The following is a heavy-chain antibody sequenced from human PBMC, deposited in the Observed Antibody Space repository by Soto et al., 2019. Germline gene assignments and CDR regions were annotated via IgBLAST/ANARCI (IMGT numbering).Heavy chain of an antibody. CDR3: AGGSGFFIDY. D-gene: IGHD3-22*01. CDR2: LKKDGSEE. V-gene: IGHV3-7*03. J-gene: IGHJ4*02. CDR1: GFSISSDW. Sequence: LRLSCTASGFSISSDWMNWVRQAPGKGLEWVAILKKDGSEEFYVDSVKGGFTISRDNATNSVYLQMYSLRSEDQAVYYSAGGSGFFIDYWGRGTLVTVSS.